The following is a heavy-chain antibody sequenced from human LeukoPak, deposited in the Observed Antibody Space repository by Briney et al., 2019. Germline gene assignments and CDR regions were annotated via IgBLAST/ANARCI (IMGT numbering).Heavy chain of an antibody. J-gene: IGHJ4*02. CDR2: IWPGDSDT. CDR1: GYSFSNYW. CDR3: ARQYYDVLTGLYIHFDY. D-gene: IGHD3-9*01. Sequence: GESVKISCKGSGYSFSNYWIGWVRQMPGKGLEWMGIIWPGDSDTKYSPSFQGQVTISVDKSISTTYLQWSSLKASDTAIYYCARQYYDVLTGLYIHFDYWGQGTLVTVSS. V-gene: IGHV5-51*01.